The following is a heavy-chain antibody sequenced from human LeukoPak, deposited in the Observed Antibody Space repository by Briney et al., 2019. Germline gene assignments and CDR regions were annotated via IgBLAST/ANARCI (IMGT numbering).Heavy chain of an antibody. CDR1: GYSISSGYY. V-gene: IGHV4-38-2*02. D-gene: IGHD5-18*01. CDR2: IYHSGST. CDR3: ARAGRRGYSSAGFDY. Sequence: SETLSLTCTVSGYSISSGYYWGWIRQPPGKGLEWIGSIYHSGSTYYNPSLKSRVTMSVDTSKNQFSLKLSSVTAADTAVYYCARAGRRGYSSAGFDYWGQGTLVTVSS. J-gene: IGHJ4*02.